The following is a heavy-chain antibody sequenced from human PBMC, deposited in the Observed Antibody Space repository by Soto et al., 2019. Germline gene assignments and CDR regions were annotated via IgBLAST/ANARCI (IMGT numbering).Heavy chain of an antibody. Sequence: QVQLQESGPGLVKPSATLSLFCSVSGGSISTHYWTWIRQPAGKTLEWIGRVYGIGTTNYNPSVTCRVNMSVEMSKKKFTLRVKYVTDADTAVYYCARGGVARGTYNRWFDTWGEGSLVTVSS. CDR2: VYGIGTT. J-gene: IGHJ5*02. D-gene: IGHD1-1*01. CDR1: GGSISTHY. CDR3: ARGGVARGTYNRWFDT. V-gene: IGHV4-4*07.